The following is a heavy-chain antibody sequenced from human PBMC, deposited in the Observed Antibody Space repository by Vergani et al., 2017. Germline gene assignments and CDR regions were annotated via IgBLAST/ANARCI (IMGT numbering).Heavy chain of an antibody. J-gene: IGHJ4*02. CDR1: GFTFGDHG. V-gene: IGHV3-30*02. CDR2: IRYDGSNK. D-gene: IGHD5-12*01. Sequence: QVQVEEPGGGVVQPGGSLRLSCAASGFTFGDHGIHWVRQAPGKGLEWVAFIRYDGSNKYYADSVKGRFTISRDNSKNTLYLQMNSLRAEDTAVYYCATTDIVATIFDYWGQGTLVTVSS. CDR3: ATTDIVATIFDY.